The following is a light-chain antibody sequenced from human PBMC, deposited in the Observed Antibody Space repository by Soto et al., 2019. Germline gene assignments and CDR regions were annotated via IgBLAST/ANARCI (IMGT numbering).Light chain of an antibody. V-gene: IGKV3-15*01. CDR1: QSVSSN. Sequence: EIVMTQSPATLSVSPGERATLSCRASQSVSSNLAWYQQKPGQAPRLLIYGAYTRATGITARFSGSGSGTEFTLTISSLQSEDFAVYYCQQYNNWPSYTFGQGTKLEIK. CDR3: QQYNNWPSYT. CDR2: GAY. J-gene: IGKJ2*01.